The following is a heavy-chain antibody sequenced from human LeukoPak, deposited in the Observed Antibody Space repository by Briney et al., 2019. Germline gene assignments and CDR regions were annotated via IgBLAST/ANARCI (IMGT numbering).Heavy chain of an antibody. CDR2: INHSGST. CDR3: ASMMVRGVDY. J-gene: IGHJ4*02. V-gene: IGHV4-34*01. D-gene: IGHD3-10*01. Sequence: SETLSLTCAVYGGSFSGYYWSWIRQPPGKGLEWIGEINHSGSTNYNPSLKSRVTISVDRSKNQFSLKLSSVTAADTAVYFCASMMVRGVDYWGQGTLVTVSS. CDR1: GGSFSGYY.